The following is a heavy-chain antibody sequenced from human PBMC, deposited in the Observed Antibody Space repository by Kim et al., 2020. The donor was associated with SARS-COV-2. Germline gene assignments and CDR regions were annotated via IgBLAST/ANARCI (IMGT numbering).Heavy chain of an antibody. J-gene: IGHJ4*02. V-gene: IGHV5-51*01. CDR2: IYPGDSDT. D-gene: IGHD4-17*01. CDR3: ARRYGDSGRQYFDC. Sequence: GESLKISCKGSGYRFTNYWIGWVRQMPGKGLEWMGAIYPGDSDTRYSPSFQGQVTISADKSISTASLQWSSLKASDTAMYYWARRYGDSGRQYFDCWGQGTLVTVSS. CDR1: GYRFTNYW.